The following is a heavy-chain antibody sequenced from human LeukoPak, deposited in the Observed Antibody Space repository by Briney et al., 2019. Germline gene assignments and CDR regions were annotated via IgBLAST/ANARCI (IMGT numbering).Heavy chain of an antibody. D-gene: IGHD3-10*01. Sequence: GGSLRLSCAASGFTVSSNYMSWVRQAPGKGLEWVSVIYSGGSKYYADSVKGRFTISRDNSKNTLYLQMNSLRAEDKAVYYCARVLSGRGSLYSYYYYMDVWGKGTTVTISS. CDR3: ARVLSGRGSLYSYYYYMDV. J-gene: IGHJ6*03. CDR2: IYSGGSK. V-gene: IGHV3-53*01. CDR1: GFTVSSNY.